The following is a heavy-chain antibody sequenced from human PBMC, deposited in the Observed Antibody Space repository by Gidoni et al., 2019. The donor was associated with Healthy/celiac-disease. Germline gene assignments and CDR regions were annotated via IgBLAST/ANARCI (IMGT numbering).Heavy chain of an antibody. J-gene: IGHJ4*02. D-gene: IGHD6-19*01. CDR2: IIPIFCTA. Sequence: QVQLVQSGAEEKKPGSSVQVSCKASGGTFSSYAIRWVRQAPGQGLEWMGGIIPIFCTANYAQKFQGRVTITADKSTSTAYMELSSLRSEDTAVYYCARNPIAVAVYFDYWGQGTLVTVSS. V-gene: IGHV1-69*06. CDR1: GGTFSSYA. CDR3: ARNPIAVAVYFDY.